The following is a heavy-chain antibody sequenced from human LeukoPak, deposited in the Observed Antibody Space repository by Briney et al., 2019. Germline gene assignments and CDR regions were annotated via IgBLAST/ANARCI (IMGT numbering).Heavy chain of an antibody. CDR3: ARQRYYYGSGSYHDY. D-gene: IGHD3-10*01. J-gene: IGHJ4*02. V-gene: IGHV4-34*01. CDR2: INHSGST. CDR1: GGSFSGYY. Sequence: SETLSLTCAVYGGSFSGYYWSWIRQPPGKGLEWIGEINHSGSTNYNPSLKSRVTISVDTSKNQFSLKLSSVTAADTAVYYCARQRYYYGSGSYHDYRGQGTLVTVSS.